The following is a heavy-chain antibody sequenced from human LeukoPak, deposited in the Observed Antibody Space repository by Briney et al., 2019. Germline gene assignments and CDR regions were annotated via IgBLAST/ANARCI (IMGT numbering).Heavy chain of an antibody. CDR1: GYSISSGYY. CDR2: IYHSGST. V-gene: IGHV4-38-2*02. Sequence: SETLSLTCAVSGYSISSGYYWGWIRQPPGKGLEWIGSIYHSGSTYYNPSLKSRVTISVDTSKNQFSLKLSSVTAADTAVYYCVRDVGAGSWFDPWGQGTLVTVSS. CDR3: VRDVGAGSWFDP. J-gene: IGHJ5*02. D-gene: IGHD3-3*01.